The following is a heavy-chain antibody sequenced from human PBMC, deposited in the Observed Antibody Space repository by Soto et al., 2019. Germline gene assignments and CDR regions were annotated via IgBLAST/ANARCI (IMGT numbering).Heavy chain of an antibody. Sequence: SETLSLTCTVSGYSISSSNWWGWIRQPPGKGLEWIGYIYYSGTTYYNPSLKSRDTISVDTSKNQFSLKLTSVTAVDTAVYYCARREIQGPIDYWGQGTLVTVS. V-gene: IGHV4-28*01. D-gene: IGHD1-26*01. CDR1: GYSISSSNW. J-gene: IGHJ4*02. CDR3: ARREIQGPIDY. CDR2: IYYSGTT.